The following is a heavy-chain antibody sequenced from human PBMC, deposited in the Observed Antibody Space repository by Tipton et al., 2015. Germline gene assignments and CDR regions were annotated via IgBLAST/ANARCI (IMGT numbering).Heavy chain of an antibody. D-gene: IGHD3-16*02. J-gene: IGHJ4*02. CDR1: GGSFSSTDW. Sequence: TLSLTCAVSGGSFSSTDWWIWVRQSPGKGLEWIGEIYHGGTTNYNPSLRSRVTISLDKSKNQFSLMLNSVTAADTAIYYCARYATEDYVWGTYPQRFLDYWGPGTLVTVSS. CDR3: ARYATEDYVWGTYPQRFLDY. V-gene: IGHV4-4*02. CDR2: IYHGGTT.